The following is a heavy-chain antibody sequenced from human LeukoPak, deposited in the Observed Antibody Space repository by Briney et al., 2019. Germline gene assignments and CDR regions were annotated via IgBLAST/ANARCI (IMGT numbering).Heavy chain of an antibody. V-gene: IGHV4-38-2*01. CDR1: GYSISSGYY. J-gene: IGHJ4*02. CDR2: MYHSGST. D-gene: IGHD4-23*01. CDR3: AKQGPTVVTHFDS. Sequence: SETLSLTCAVSGYSISSGYYWVWFRQPPGKGLDWIASMYHSGSTYYNPSLRSRVTISVDTSKNQFSLRLSSVTAADTAVYYCAKQGPTVVTHFDSWGQGTLVTVSS.